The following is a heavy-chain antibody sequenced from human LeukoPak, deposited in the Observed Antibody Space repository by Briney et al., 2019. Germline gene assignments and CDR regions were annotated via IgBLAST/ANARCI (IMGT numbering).Heavy chain of an antibody. J-gene: IGHJ4*02. V-gene: IGHV1-2*02. D-gene: IGHD2-21*02. CDR1: GYTFTGYY. CDR3: ARDGGAYCGGDCYFTDDY. CDR2: INPNSGGT. Sequence: ASVKVSCKASGYTFTGYYMHWVRQAPGQGLEWMGWINPNSGGTDYAQKFQGRVTMTRDTSISTAYMELSRLRSDDTAVYYCARDGGAYCGGDCYFTDDYWGQGTLVTVSS.